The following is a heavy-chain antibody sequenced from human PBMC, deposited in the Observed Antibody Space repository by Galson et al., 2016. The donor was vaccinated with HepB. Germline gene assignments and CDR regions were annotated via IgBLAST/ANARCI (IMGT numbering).Heavy chain of an antibody. CDR1: WDSVSSNNAA. V-gene: IGHV6-1*01. Sequence: CAISWDSVSSNNAAWNWIRQSPSRGLEWLGRTYYRSKWYNDYAVSVKSRITINPDTSKNQFSLQLNSVTPEDTAIYYCATARPGVAAVWSAFDIWGQGTMVTVSS. CDR3: ATARPGVAAVWSAFDI. CDR2: TYYRSKWYN. D-gene: IGHD6-13*01. J-gene: IGHJ3*02.